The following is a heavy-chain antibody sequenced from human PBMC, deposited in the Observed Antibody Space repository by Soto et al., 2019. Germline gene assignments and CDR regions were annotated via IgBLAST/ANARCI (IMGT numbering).Heavy chain of an antibody. CDR1: GFRFSSFG. D-gene: IGHD3-22*01. Sequence: QVKLVESGGGVVQPGRSLRLSCSASGFRFSSFGMHWVRQGPGKGLEWVAVISSEGKNKFYADSVKGRFTISRDNSKNTLSLHIDSLRADDTGVYYCAKDFYTDSLSNWFDPWGQGTLVTVSS. CDR3: AKDFYTDSLSNWFDP. CDR2: ISSEGKNK. J-gene: IGHJ5*02. V-gene: IGHV3-30*18.